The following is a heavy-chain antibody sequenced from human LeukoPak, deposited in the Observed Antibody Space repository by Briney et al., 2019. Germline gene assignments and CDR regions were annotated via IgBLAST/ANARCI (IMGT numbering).Heavy chain of an antibody. D-gene: IGHD6-13*01. CDR1: GFTFSSYW. CDR3: ARDIAAAVDY. V-gene: IGHV3-74*01. Sequence: GGSLRLSYTASGFTFSSYWMHWVRQAPGKGLVWVSRINSAGISTNYADSVKGRFTISRDNAKNTLYLQMNSLRAEDTAIYYCARDIAAAVDYWGQGTLVTVSS. CDR2: INSAGIST. J-gene: IGHJ4*02.